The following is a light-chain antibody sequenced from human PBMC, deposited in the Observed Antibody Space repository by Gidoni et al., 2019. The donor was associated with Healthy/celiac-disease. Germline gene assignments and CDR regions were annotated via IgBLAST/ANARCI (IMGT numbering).Light chain of an antibody. J-gene: IGLJ1*01. CDR1: NIGRKS. CDR3: QVWDSSSDPYV. V-gene: IGLV3-21*02. Sequence: SSVLTPPPSVSVAPGQTARITCGGNNIGRKSVHWYQQTPGQAPVLVGYDDSDRPSGIPERFSGSNSGNTATLTISRVEAGDEADYYWQVWDSSSDPYVFGTGTKVTVL. CDR2: DDS.